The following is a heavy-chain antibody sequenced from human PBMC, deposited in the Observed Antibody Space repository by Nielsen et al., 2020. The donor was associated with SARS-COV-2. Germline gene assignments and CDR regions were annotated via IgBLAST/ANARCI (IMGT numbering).Heavy chain of an antibody. V-gene: IGHV3-9*01. CDR2: ISWNSGSI. D-gene: IGHD5-12*01. CDR3: ARVDRCRHPVD. CDR1: GFTFADYA. J-gene: IGHJ4*02. Sequence: GGSLRLSCAVSGFTFADYAIHWVRQAPGTGLEWVSGISWNSGSIGYADSVKGRFTISSDNATNSLYLQMNSLSAEDTALYYCARVDRCRHPVDWGQGTLVTVSS.